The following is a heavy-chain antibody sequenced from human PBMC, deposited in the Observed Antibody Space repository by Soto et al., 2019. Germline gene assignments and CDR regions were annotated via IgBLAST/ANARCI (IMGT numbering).Heavy chain of an antibody. CDR2: ISAYNGNT. CDR3: ARDFYHYDSSGYSDY. Sequence: GASVKVSCKASGYTFTSYGISWVRQAPGQGLEWMGWISAYNGNTNYAQKLQGRVTMTTDTSTSTAYMELRSLRSDDTAVYSCARDFYHYDSSGYSDYWGQGTLVTVSS. D-gene: IGHD3-22*01. J-gene: IGHJ4*02. CDR1: GYTFTSYG. V-gene: IGHV1-18*01.